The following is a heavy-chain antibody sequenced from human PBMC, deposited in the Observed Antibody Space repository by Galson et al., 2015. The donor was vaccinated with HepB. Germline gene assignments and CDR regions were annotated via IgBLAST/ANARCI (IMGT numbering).Heavy chain of an antibody. J-gene: IGHJ4*02. CDR1: GFTFSSMW. Sequence: SLRLSCAASGFTFSSMWMHWVRQAPGKGLVWVSRIDSDGSFTNYADSVRGRFTTSRDNTKNTLYLQKNSLRAEDTALYYCARDAATAVFDYWGQGILVTVSS. CDR3: ARDAATAVFDY. D-gene: IGHD4-11*01. CDR2: IDSDGSFT. V-gene: IGHV3-74*01.